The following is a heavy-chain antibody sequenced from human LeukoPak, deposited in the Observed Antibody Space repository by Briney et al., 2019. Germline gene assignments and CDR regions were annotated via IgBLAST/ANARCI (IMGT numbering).Heavy chain of an antibody. D-gene: IGHD5-18*01. V-gene: IGHV3-23*01. CDR2: ISATGGAT. CDR3: VKADGVTPE. Sequence: GGSLRLSCAVSGFTFNNNATSWVRQAPGKGLECVSAISATGGATYYADSVKGRITISRDNSKSTLYLQMNSLRAEDTAVYYCVKADGVTPEWGQGTLVTVSS. CDR1: GFTFNNNA. J-gene: IGHJ4*02.